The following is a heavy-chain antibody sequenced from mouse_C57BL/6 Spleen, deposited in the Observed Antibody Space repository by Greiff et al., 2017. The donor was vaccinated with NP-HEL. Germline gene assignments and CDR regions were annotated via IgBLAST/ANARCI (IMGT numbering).Heavy chain of an antibody. J-gene: IGHJ1*03. D-gene: IGHD2-5*01. CDR2: IHPNSGST. CDR1: GYTFTSYW. Sequence: QVQLQQPGAELVKPGASVKLSCKASGYTFTSYWMHWVKQRPGQGLEWIGMIHPNSGSTNYNEKFKSKATLTVDKSSSTAYMQLSSLTSEDSAVYYCARKGHSDYVGYFDVWGTGTTVTVSS. CDR3: ARKGHSDYVGYFDV. V-gene: IGHV1-64*01.